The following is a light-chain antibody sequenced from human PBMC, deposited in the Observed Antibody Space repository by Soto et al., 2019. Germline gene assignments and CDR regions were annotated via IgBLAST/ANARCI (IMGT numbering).Light chain of an antibody. CDR2: ENN. CDR3: GTWDSSLSAGRGV. CDR1: SSNIGNNY. Sequence: QSVLTQPPSVSAAPGHKVTISCSGSSSNIGNNYVSWYQQLPGTAPKLLIYENNKRPSGIPDRFSGSKSGTSATLGITGLQTGDEADYYCGTWDSSLSAGRGVFGTGTKVTVL. J-gene: IGLJ1*01. V-gene: IGLV1-51*02.